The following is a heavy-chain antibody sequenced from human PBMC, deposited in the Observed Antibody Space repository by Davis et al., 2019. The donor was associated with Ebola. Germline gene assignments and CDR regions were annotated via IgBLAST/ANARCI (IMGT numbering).Heavy chain of an antibody. J-gene: IGHJ6*03. V-gene: IGHV3-30-3*01. CDR1: GFTFSSYA. D-gene: IGHD6-13*01. CDR3: ARDQWSSSWAYYYYYYYMDV. CDR2: ISYDGSNK. Sequence: PGGSLRLSCAASGFTFSSYAMHWVRQAPGKGLEWVAVISYDGSNKYYADSVKGRFTISRDNSKNTLYLQMNSLRAEDTAVYYCARDQWSSSWAYYYYYYYMDVWGKGTTVTVSS.